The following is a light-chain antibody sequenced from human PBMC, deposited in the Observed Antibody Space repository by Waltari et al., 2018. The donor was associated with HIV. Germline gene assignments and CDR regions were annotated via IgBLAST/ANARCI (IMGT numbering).Light chain of an antibody. CDR2: QDT. J-gene: IGLJ3*02. CDR1: ALPNAL. Sequence: SYELTQPPSVTLSPVQTARITCAREALPNALPYWYQQQASQAPVLIIYQDTEWPAGIRERCSGSSSGTGVTLTVSGVQAEDEADYYCESAGRSGTWVRGGGTKLTVL. CDR3: ESAGRSGTWV. V-gene: IGLV3-25*03.